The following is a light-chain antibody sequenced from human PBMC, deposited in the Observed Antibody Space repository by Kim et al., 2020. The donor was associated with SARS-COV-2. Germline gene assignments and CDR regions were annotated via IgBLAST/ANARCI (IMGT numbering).Light chain of an antibody. CDR1: QDIRKY. Sequence: SASTGQTDTLTWQASQDIRKYLNWFQQKPGKAPKLLFYDAVSLETGVLSRFSQSRSGTHFTFNLRSLQPEDIATYFCQQYDLLPYTFGQGNELEI. CDR3: QQYDLLPYT. V-gene: IGKV1-33*01. CDR2: DAV. J-gene: IGKJ2*01.